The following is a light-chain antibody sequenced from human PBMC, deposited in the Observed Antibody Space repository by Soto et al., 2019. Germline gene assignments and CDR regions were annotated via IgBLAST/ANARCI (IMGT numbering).Light chain of an antibody. CDR1: QSLLYSNGYTY. CDR3: MQALQTPWT. J-gene: IGKJ1*01. Sequence: DIVMTQSPLSLPVTPGEPASISCRSSQSLLYSNGYTYLDWYLQKPGQSPQLLIHLGSIRASGVPDRISGRGSGTDFTLKISRVEAEDVGVYYCMQALQTPWTFGQGTKVEIK. V-gene: IGKV2-28*01. CDR2: LGS.